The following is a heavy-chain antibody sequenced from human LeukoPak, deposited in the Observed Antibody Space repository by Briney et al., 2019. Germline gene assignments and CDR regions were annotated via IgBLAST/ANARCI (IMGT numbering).Heavy chain of an antibody. CDR2: ISAYNGNT. CDR1: GYTFTSYG. Sequence: ASVKVSCKASGYTFTSYGISWVRQAPGQGLEWMGWISAYNGNTNYAQKLQGRVTMTTDTSTSTAYMELRSLRSDDTAVYYCARDDIVATFRKYGMDVWGQGTTVTVSS. CDR3: ARDDIVATFRKYGMDV. D-gene: IGHD5-12*01. J-gene: IGHJ6*02. V-gene: IGHV1-18*01.